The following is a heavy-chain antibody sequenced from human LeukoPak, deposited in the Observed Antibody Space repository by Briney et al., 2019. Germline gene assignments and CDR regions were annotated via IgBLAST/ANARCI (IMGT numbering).Heavy chain of an antibody. J-gene: IGHJ3*02. V-gene: IGHV1-18*01. CDR1: GGTFSSYG. CDR3: AGATMPDAFDI. Sequence: GASVKVSCKASGGTFSSYGISWVRQAPGQGLEWMGWISAYNGNTNYAQKVKGRVTMTTDTSTSTAYMELRSLRSDDTAVYYCAGATMPDAFDIWGQGTMVTVSS. CDR2: ISAYNGNT. D-gene: IGHD2-2*01.